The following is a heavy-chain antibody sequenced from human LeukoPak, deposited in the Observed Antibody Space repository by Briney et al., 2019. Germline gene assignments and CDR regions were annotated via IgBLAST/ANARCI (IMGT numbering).Heavy chain of an antibody. CDR3: ARAVGTAMVTGFDY. J-gene: IGHJ4*02. D-gene: IGHD5-18*01. CDR2: IYSGGST. V-gene: IGHV3-53*01. Sequence: GALRLSCAASGFTVSSNYMSWVRQAPGKGLEWVSVIYSGGSTYYADSVKGRFTISRDNSKSTLYLQMNSLRAEDTAVYYCARAVGTAMVTGFDYWGQGTLVTVSS. CDR1: GFTVSSNY.